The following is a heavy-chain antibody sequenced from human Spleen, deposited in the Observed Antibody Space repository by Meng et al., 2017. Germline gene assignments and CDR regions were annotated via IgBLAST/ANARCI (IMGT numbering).Heavy chain of an antibody. CDR2: IKPNNGDT. J-gene: IGHJ4*02. CDR1: AYTLTDNY. D-gene: IGHD2-15*01. Sequence: VELVRCGAEVKKPGASVKVSCKTSAYTLTDNYLYWVRQAPGQGLEWIGWIKPNNGDTDFAQKFQGRVTMTWDTSISTAYMDMSSLRSDDTAVYYCARQHCSGGSCWPYFDYWGQGTLVTVSS. CDR3: ARQHCSGGSCWPYFDY. V-gene: IGHV1-2*02.